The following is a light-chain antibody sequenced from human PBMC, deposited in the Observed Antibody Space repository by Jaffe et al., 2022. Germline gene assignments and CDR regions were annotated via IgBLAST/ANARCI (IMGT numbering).Light chain of an antibody. CDR3: QHYYTTPFT. CDR1: QGITNS. CDR2: AAS. V-gene: IGKV1-NL1*01. Sequence: DIQMTQSPSSLSASVGDRVTITCRASQGITNSLAWYQQKPGKAPKLLLSAASRLESGVPSRFSGSGSGTEYTLTISSLQPEDFATYYCQHYYTTPFTFGPGTKVDVK. J-gene: IGKJ3*01.